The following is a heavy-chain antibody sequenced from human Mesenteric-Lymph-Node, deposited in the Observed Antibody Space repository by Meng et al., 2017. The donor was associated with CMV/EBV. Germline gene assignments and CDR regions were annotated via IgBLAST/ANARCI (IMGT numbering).Heavy chain of an antibody. V-gene: IGHV1-69*05. D-gene: IGHD4-11*01. CDR2: IIPIFGTA. CDR1: GGTFSSYA. Sequence: SVKVSCKASGGTFSSYAISWVRQAPGQGLEWMGGIIPIFGTANYAQKFQGRVTITRDESTSTAYMELSSLRSEDTAVYYCARTTTAYYYYYGMDVWGQGTTVTVSS. CDR3: ARTTTAYYYYYGMDV. J-gene: IGHJ6*02.